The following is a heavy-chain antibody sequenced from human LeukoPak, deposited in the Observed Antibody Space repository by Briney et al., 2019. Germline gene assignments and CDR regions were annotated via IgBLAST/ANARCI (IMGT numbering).Heavy chain of an antibody. Sequence: SETLSLTCTASGGSISSYYWSLIRQPPGKGLEWIGYIYYSGSTNYNPSLKSRVTISVDTSKNQFSLKLSSVTAADTAVYYCARSSPVSMDVWGQGTTVTVSS. CDR3: ARSSPVSMDV. V-gene: IGHV4-59*01. J-gene: IGHJ6*02. CDR1: GGSISSYY. CDR2: IYYSGST.